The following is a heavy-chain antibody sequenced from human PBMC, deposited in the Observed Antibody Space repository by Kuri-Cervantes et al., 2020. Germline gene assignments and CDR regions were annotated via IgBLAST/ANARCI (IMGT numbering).Heavy chain of an antibody. J-gene: IGHJ6*02. CDR1: GFTFSSYW. CDR2: ISYDGSNK. Sequence: GESLKISCAASGFTFSSYWMSWVRQAPGKGLEWVAVISYDGSNKYYADSVKGRFTISRDNAKNTLYLQMNSLRAEDTAVYYCARELLIGYYGMDVWGQGTTVTVSS. CDR3: ARELLIGYYGMDV. V-gene: IGHV3-30*03. D-gene: IGHD2-8*01.